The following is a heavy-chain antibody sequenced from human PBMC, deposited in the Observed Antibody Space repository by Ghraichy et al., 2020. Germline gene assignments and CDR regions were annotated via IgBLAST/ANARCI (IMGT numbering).Heavy chain of an antibody. Sequence: SETLSLTCSISGGSISNYYWSWIRQPPGKGPEWIGYVLISGNTNYNPSLKSRVTISVDTSNNQFSLKLTSVNAADTAVYYCARAPGNYDGNDYQYFFDPWGQGTLVTVSS. CDR3: ARAPGNYDGNDYQYFFDP. V-gene: IGHV4-59*01. CDR2: VLISGNT. D-gene: IGHD2/OR15-2a*01. J-gene: IGHJ5*02. CDR1: GGSISNYY.